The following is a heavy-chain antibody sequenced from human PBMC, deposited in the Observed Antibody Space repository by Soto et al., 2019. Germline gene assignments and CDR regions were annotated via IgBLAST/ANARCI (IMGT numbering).Heavy chain of an antibody. Sequence: GGSLRLSCAASGFTFSSYGMHWVRQAPGKGLEWVAVISYDGSNKYYADSVKGRFTISRDNSKNTLYLQMNSLRAEDTAVYYCGKDMARAYYYDSSGYLGYYFDYWGEGTLVTVSS. D-gene: IGHD3-22*01. CDR1: GFTFSSYG. CDR3: GKDMARAYYYDSSGYLGYYFDY. V-gene: IGHV3-30*18. J-gene: IGHJ4*02. CDR2: ISYDGSNK.